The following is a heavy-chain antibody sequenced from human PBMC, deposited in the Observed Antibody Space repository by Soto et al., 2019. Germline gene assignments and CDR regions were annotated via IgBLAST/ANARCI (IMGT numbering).Heavy chain of an antibody. CDR1: GYTFTSCD. CDR2: MNPNSGNT. Sequence: QVQLVQCGAEVKKPGASVKVSCRASGYTFTSCDINWVRQATGQGLEWMGWMNPNSGNTGYVQKFQGRVTMTRNTSISTAYMELSSLRSEDTAVYYCAREINWRGLDYWGQGTLVTVSS. CDR3: AREINWRGLDY. V-gene: IGHV1-8*01. D-gene: IGHD1-20*01. J-gene: IGHJ4*02.